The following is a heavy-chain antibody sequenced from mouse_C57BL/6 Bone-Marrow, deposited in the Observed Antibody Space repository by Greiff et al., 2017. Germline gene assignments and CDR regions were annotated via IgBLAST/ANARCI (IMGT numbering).Heavy chain of an antibody. CDR3: TREGDISAVVDVGY. CDR1: GYTFTDYE. D-gene: IGHD1-1*01. V-gene: IGHV1-15*01. J-gene: IGHJ2*01. CDR2: IDPETGGT. Sequence: QVQLQQSGAELVRPGASVTLSCKASGYTFTDYEMHWVKQTPVHGLEWIGAIDPETGGTAYNQKFKGKAILTADKSSSTAYMELRSLTSEDSAVYYCTREGDISAVVDVGYWGQGSTLTVSS.